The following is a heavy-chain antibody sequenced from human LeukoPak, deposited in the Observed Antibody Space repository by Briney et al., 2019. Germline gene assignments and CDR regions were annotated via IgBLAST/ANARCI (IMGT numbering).Heavy chain of an antibody. V-gene: IGHV3-30-3*01. J-gene: IGHJ6*03. CDR2: ISYDGSNK. Sequence: GGSLGLSCAASGFTFSSYAMHWVRQAPGKGLEWVAVISYDGSNKYYADSVKGRFTISRDNSKNTLYLQMNSLRAEDTAVYYCAGVVPAAMGFLCYYMDVWGKGTTVTVSS. CDR1: GFTFSSYA. CDR3: AGVVPAAMGFLCYYMDV. D-gene: IGHD2-2*01.